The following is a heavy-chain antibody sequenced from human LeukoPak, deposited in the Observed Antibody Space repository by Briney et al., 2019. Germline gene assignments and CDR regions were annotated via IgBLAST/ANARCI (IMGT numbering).Heavy chain of an antibody. CDR3: ARSDGYGLVGI. J-gene: IGHJ3*02. CDR2: INHSGST. V-gene: IGHV4-34*01. D-gene: IGHD3-10*01. Sequence: SETLSLTSAVYGGSFSGYYWSWIRQRPGKGLEWIGEINHSGSTNYNPSLKSRVTISVDTSKNQFSLNLTSVTAADTAVYYCARSDGYGLVGIWGQGTMVTVSS. CDR1: GGSFSGYY.